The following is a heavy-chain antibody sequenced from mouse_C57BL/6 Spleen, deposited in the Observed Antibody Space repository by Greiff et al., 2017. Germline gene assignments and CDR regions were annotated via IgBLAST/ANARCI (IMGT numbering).Heavy chain of an antibody. CDR3: ARDPITTVVAPRYVDV. CDR2: INPSNGGT. D-gene: IGHD1-1*01. CDR1: GYTFTSYW. J-gene: IGHJ1*03. Sequence: VQLQQPGTELVKPGASVKLSCKASGYTFTSYWMHWVKQRPGQGLEWIGNINPSNGGTNYNEKFKSKATLTVDKSSSTAYMQLIRLTSEDSAVYDGARDPITTVVAPRYVDVWGTGTTVTVSS. V-gene: IGHV1-53*01.